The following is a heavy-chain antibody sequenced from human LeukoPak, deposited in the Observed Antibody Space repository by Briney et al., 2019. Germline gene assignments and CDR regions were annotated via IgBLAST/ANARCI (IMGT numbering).Heavy chain of an antibody. CDR2: IIPFFDKT. CDR1: GGTFSSYA. Sequence: SLKVSCKASGGTFSSYAISWVRQAPGQGLEWVGGIIPFFDKTNYAQKFQGRVTITADESTSTAYMELSSLRSEDTAVYYCARVHYTPYYYDMDVWGQGTTVTVSS. J-gene: IGHJ6*02. D-gene: IGHD3-3*01. CDR3: ARVHYTPYYYDMDV. V-gene: IGHV1-69*13.